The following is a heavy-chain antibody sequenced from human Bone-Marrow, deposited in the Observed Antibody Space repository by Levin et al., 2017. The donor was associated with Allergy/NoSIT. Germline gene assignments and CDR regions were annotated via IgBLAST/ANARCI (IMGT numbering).Heavy chain of an antibody. CDR3: TTEGKYVCEGGSCYFDF. CDR2: IKSNFDGGTK. V-gene: IGHV3-15*07. CDR1: GFSFSNTW. Sequence: GGSLRLSCAASGFSFSNTWMNWVRQAPGKGLEWVGHIKSNFDGGTKDYAAPVKDRFIISRDDSKSTLYLQMNSLKADDSAIYYCTTEGKYVCEGGSCYFDFWGQGTLVTVSS. J-gene: IGHJ4*02. D-gene: IGHD1-26*01.